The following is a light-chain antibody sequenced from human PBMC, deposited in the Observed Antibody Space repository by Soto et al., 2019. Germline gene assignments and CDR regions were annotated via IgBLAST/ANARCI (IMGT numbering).Light chain of an antibody. CDR3: SSYTSSSTLNV. J-gene: IGLJ1*01. CDR1: SSDVGGYNY. CDR2: DVS. V-gene: IGLV2-14*01. Sequence: QSSLTQPASVNGSPGQSITISCTGTSSDVGGYNYVSWYQQHPGKAPKLMIYDVSNRPSGVSNRFSGSKSGNTASLTISGLQAEDEADYYCSSYTSSSTLNVFGTGTKVTVL.